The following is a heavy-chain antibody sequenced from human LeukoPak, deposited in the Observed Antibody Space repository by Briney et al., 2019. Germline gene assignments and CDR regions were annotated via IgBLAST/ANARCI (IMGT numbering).Heavy chain of an antibody. V-gene: IGHV1-46*01. CDR3: ARGTANFWSGYSSHFDY. J-gene: IGHJ4*02. CDR1: GYTFSSYY. Sequence: VTASCKASGYTFSSYYMHWLRQAPGQGLEWMGIINPSGGSTRYAQKFQVTVTMASDTSTSTVYMEVTSLRSEDPAVNYCARGTANFWSGYSSHFDYWGQGTLVTVSS. CDR2: INPSGGST. D-gene: IGHD3-3*01.